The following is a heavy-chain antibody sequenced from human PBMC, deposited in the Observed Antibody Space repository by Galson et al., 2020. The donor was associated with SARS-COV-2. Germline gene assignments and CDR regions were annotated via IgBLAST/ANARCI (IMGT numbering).Heavy chain of an antibody. Sequence: SQSLSLTCAVYGGSFSGYYWSWIRQPPGKGLEWIGEINHSGSTNYNPSLKSRVTISVDTSKNQFSLKLSSVTAADTAVYYCARSRGRGQLWSFFYFDYWGQGTLVTVSS. CDR1: GGSFSGYY. J-gene: IGHJ4*02. D-gene: IGHD5-18*01. CDR3: ARSRGRGQLWSFFYFDY. V-gene: IGHV4-34*01. CDR2: INHSGST.